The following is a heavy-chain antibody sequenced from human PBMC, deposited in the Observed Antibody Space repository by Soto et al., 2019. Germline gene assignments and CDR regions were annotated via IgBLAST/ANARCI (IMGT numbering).Heavy chain of an antibody. V-gene: IGHV4-39*01. J-gene: IGHJ5*02. CDR1: GCSISSSSYY. CDR3: ARQGSIAARINWFDP. D-gene: IGHD6-6*01. Sequence: SETLSLTCTVSGCSISSSSYYWGWIRQPPGKGLEWIGSIYYSGSTYYNPSLKSRVTISVDTSKNQFSLKLSSVTAADTAVYYCARQGSIAARINWFDPWGQGTLVTVSS. CDR2: IYYSGST.